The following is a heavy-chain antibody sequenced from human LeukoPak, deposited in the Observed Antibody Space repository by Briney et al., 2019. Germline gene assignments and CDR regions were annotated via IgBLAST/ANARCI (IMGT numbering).Heavy chain of an antibody. CDR1: GYTFTGYY. Sequence: ASVKVSCKASGYTFTGYYMHWVRPAPGQGLEWMGWINPNSGGTNYAQKFQGRVTMTRDTSISTAYMELSRLRSDDTAVYYCARDLRYSSGWSASGMDVWGKGTTVTISS. J-gene: IGHJ6*03. CDR3: ARDLRYSSGWSASGMDV. D-gene: IGHD6-19*01. V-gene: IGHV1-2*02. CDR2: INPNSGGT.